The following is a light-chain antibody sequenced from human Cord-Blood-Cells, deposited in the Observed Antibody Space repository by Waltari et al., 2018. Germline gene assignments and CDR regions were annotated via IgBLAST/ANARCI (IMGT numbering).Light chain of an antibody. CDR1: RSDAGGSNY. J-gene: IGLJ3*02. V-gene: IGLV2-11*01. CDR2: DVS. Sequence: QSALTQPRSVSGYPGQTVTISCTGTRSDAGGSNYVSWYQQHPAKAPKLLLSDVSKRPSGVPDRFSGSKSGNTASLTIAGLQAEDEADYYCCSYAGSYTWVFGGGTKLTVL. CDR3: CSYAGSYTWV.